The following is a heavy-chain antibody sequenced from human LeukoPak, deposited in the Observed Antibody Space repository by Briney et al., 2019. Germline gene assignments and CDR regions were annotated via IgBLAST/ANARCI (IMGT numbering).Heavy chain of an antibody. V-gene: IGHV3-30*18. CDR1: GFTFSSYG. D-gene: IGHD2-2*01. Sequence: GGSLRLSYAASGFTFSSYGMHWVRQAPGKGLEWEAVISYDGSNKYYADSVKGRFTISRDNSKNTLYLQMNSLRAEDTAVYYCAKDLGTYCYAYDAFDIWGQGTMVTVSS. CDR2: ISYDGSNK. J-gene: IGHJ3*02. CDR3: AKDLGTYCYAYDAFDI.